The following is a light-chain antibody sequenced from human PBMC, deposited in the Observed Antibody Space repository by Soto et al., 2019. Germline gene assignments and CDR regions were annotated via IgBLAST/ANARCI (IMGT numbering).Light chain of an antibody. V-gene: IGLV2-14*03. J-gene: IGLJ1*01. CDR3: NSYREDHPRFYG. Sequence: QSVLTQPASVSGSPGQSITISCTGNKSDIGNYNYVSWYQHLPGKAPKLMIYDVGSRPSGVSSRFSGSKSGNTASLAISGLQAEDEADYYCNSYREDHPRFYGFGTGTKVTVL. CDR2: DVG. CDR1: KSDIGNYNY.